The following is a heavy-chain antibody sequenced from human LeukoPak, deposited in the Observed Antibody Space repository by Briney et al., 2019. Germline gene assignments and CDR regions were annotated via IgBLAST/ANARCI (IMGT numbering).Heavy chain of an antibody. CDR1: GFTFSSYW. CDR3: ARKVINDAFDI. J-gene: IGHJ3*02. D-gene: IGHD2-21*01. V-gene: IGHV3-74*01. CDR2: INSDGSST. Sequence: GGSLRLSCAASGFTFSSYWMHWVRHAPGKGLVWVSRINSDGSSTSYADSVKGRFTISRDNAKNTLYLQMNSLRAEDTAVYYCARKVINDAFDIWGQGTMVTVSS.